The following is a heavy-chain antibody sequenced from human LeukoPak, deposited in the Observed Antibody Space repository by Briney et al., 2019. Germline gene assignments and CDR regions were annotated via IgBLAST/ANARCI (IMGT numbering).Heavy chain of an antibody. CDR1: GYTFSGYY. Sequence: GASVKVSCKATGYTFSGYYIHWVRRAPGQGLEWMGRISPNSGVTNYTQRFQGRVTMTRDASTSTAFMELSSLRSDDTAVYYCARDSSEILPLGYWGQGTLVTVSS. CDR2: ISPNSGVT. CDR3: ARDSSEILPLGY. J-gene: IGHJ4*02. V-gene: IGHV1-2*06.